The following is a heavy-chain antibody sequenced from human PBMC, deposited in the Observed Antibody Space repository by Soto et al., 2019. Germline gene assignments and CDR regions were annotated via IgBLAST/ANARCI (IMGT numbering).Heavy chain of an antibody. Sequence: GGSLRLSCAASGFTFSNAWMSWVRQAPGKGLEWVGRIKSKTDGGTTDYAAPVKGRFTISRDDSKNTLYLQMNSLKTEDTAVYYCTTDLTDLDAFDIWGQGTMVTVSS. D-gene: IGHD2-21*02. CDR3: TTDLTDLDAFDI. V-gene: IGHV3-15*01. J-gene: IGHJ3*02. CDR1: GFTFSNAW. CDR2: IKSKTDGGTT.